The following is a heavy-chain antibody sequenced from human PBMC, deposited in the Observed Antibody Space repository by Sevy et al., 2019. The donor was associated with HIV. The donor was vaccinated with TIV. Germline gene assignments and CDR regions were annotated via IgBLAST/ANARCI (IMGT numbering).Heavy chain of an antibody. CDR3: AKDRNSDGSGGGYYYYYYMDV. V-gene: IGHV3-30*18. D-gene: IGHD3-10*01. CDR2: ISYDGSNK. J-gene: IGHJ6*03. Sequence: GGSLRLSCAASGFTFSSYGMHWVRQAPGKGLEWVAVISYDGSNKYYAVSVKGRSTISRDNSKNTLYLQMNSLRAKDRAVYYCAKDRNSDGSGGGYYYYYYMDVWGKGTTVTVSS. CDR1: GFTFSSYG.